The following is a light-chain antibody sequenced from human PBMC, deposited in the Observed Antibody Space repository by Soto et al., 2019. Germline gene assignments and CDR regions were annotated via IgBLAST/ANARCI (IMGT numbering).Light chain of an antibody. CDR2: AAS. V-gene: IGKV1-17*02. J-gene: IGKJ1*01. CDR3: LQHHSFPRT. Sequence: DNPMTQSPSSLSASEGDRVTITCRASQGIGNALGWYQQKPGKPPKRLTYAASSLESGVPSRFRGSGSGTEFTLTFSNLQPEDFATYYGLQHHSFPRTFGQGTKVEVK. CDR1: QGIGNA.